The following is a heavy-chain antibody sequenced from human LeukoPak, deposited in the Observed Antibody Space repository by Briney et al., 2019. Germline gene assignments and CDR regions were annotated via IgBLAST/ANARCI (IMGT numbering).Heavy chain of an antibody. CDR1: GFTFSSYA. V-gene: IGHV3-23*01. CDR3: ARGGRGGNSAFDY. CDR2: ISGSGGST. D-gene: IGHD4-23*01. Sequence: GGSLRLSCAASGFTFSSYAMSWVRQAPGKGLEXXSAISGSGGSTYYADSVKGRFTISRDNAKNTLYLQMNSLRAEDTAVYYCARGGRGGNSAFDYWGQGTLVTVSS. J-gene: IGHJ4*02.